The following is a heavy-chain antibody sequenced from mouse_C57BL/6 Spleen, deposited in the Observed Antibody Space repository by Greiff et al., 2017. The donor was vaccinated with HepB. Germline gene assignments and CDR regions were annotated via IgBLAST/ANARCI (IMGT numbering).Heavy chain of an antibody. V-gene: IGHV1-52*01. CDR1: GYTFTSYW. CDR3: AREEAYDSNYGAMDY. J-gene: IGHJ4*01. Sequence: QVQLQQPGAELVRPGSSVTLSCKASGYTFTSYWMHWVKQRPIQGLEWIGNIDPSDSETHYNQKFKDKATLTVDKSSSTAYMQLSSLTSEDSAVYYCAREEAYDSNYGAMDYWGQGTSVTVSS. D-gene: IGHD2-5*01. CDR2: IDPSDSET.